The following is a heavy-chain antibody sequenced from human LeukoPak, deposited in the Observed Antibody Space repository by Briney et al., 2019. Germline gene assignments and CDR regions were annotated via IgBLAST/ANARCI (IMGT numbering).Heavy chain of an antibody. J-gene: IGHJ4*02. V-gene: IGHV3-11*04. CDR3: ARGYCSSTGCDAARSRIYFDY. CDR1: GFIFSNYY. Sequence: PGGSLRLSCAASGFIFSNYYMNWFRQAPGKGLEWVSYVVSSGSTIYYADSVKGRFTISRDNAKNSLYLQMNSLRAEDTAVYYCARGYCSSTGCDAARSRIYFDYWGQGTLVTVSS. CDR2: VVSSGSTI. D-gene: IGHD2-2*01.